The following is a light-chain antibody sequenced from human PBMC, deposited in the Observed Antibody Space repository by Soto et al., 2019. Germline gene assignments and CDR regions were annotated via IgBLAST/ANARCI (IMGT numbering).Light chain of an antibody. CDR1: SSNIGIKE. J-gene: IGLJ2*01. Sequence: QSVLSQPPSVSAAQGQKVTISCSGSSSNIGIKEVSWYQQFPGTAPKVLIYDNDVRPSGIPDRFSGSKSGTSATLGITGLQSGDEADYYCGAWDDSLSGAVFGGGTKLTVL. CDR2: DND. V-gene: IGLV1-51*01. CDR3: GAWDDSLSGAV.